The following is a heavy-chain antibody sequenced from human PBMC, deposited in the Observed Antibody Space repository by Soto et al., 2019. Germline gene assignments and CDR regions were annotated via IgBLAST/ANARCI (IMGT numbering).Heavy chain of an antibody. CDR1: GGSISNYY. V-gene: IGHV4-59*01. J-gene: IGHJ5*02. CDR3: AKDSGYNYGYFRWFDP. CDR2: IFYSGST. D-gene: IGHD5-18*01. Sequence: SEILSLTCTVSGGSISNYYLSWIRQPPGRGLEWIGHIFYSGSTNYNPALKSRVTISVDTSKSQFSLKLSSVTAADTAVYYCAKDSGYNYGYFRWFDPWGQGTLVTVSS.